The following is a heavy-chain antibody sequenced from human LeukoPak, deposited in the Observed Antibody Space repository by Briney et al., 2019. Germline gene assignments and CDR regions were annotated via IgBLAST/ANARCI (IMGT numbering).Heavy chain of an antibody. CDR1: GYSFTSYW. CDR2: IYPGDSDT. J-gene: IGHJ6*02. D-gene: IGHD3-22*01. Sequence: GESLKISCQGSGYSFTSYWIGWVRQLPGKGLEWMGIIYPGDSDTRYSPSFQGQVTISADKSISTAYLQWSSLKASDTAMYYCARSYDSSGYYYYGMDVWGQGTTVTVSS. CDR3: ARSYDSSGYYYYGMDV. V-gene: IGHV5-51*01.